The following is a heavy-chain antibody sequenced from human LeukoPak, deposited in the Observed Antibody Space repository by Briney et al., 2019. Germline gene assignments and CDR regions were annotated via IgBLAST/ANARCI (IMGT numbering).Heavy chain of an antibody. CDR2: INPNSGGT. V-gene: IGHV1-2*02. J-gene: IGHJ4*02. CDR1: GYTFTVYY. Sequence: ASVTVSCKASGYTFTVYYMHWVRQAPGQGLEWMGWINPNSGGTNYAQKFQGRVTMTRDTSISTAYMELSRLRSDDTAVYYCARDSLEYYYDSSGPNYPYWGQGTLVTVSS. D-gene: IGHD3-22*01. CDR3: ARDSLEYYYDSSGPNYPY.